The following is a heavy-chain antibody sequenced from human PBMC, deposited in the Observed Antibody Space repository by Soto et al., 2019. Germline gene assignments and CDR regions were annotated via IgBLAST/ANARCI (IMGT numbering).Heavy chain of an antibody. CDR3: ARESDYDTFDN. Sequence: GGSLRLSSAASGFTFSTYEMNWVRQAPGKGLEWVSYISGSGSSIYYADSVKGRFTISRDNAKNSLYLQMNGLRAEDTAVYYCARESDYDTFDNWGQGTLVTVSS. CDR1: GFTFSTYE. J-gene: IGHJ4*02. V-gene: IGHV3-48*03. CDR2: ISGSGSSI. D-gene: IGHD3-9*01.